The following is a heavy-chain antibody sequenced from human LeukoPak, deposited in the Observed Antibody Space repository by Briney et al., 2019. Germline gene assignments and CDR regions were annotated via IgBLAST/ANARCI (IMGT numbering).Heavy chain of an antibody. D-gene: IGHD2-21*02. V-gene: IGHV3-48*04. CDR2: ISSASNNI. CDR1: GFTFAYYG. CDR3: ARGGDSWEEGPPETFDH. J-gene: IGHJ4*02. Sequence: GGSLRLSCGVSGFTFAYYGMNWVRQAPGKGPEWLSYISSASNNIYYADSVKGRFTISRDNAKNSLYLQMNSLRAEDTAVYYCARGGDSWEEGPPETFDHWGQGTLVTVSS.